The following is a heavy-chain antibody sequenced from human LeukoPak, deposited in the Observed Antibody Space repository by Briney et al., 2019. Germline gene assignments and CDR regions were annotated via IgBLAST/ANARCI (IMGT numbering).Heavy chain of an antibody. CDR3: ARDPDSSGWYSPALDY. D-gene: IGHD6-19*01. Sequence: GGSLRLSCAASGFTVSNKYMTWVRQAPGKGLEWVSLIYSDGRTYYADSVKGRCTISRDNSKNTLYLQMNSLRVEDTAVYYCARDPDSSGWYSPALDYWGQGTLVTVSS. CDR1: GFTVSNKY. J-gene: IGHJ4*02. CDR2: IYSDGRT. V-gene: IGHV3-53*01.